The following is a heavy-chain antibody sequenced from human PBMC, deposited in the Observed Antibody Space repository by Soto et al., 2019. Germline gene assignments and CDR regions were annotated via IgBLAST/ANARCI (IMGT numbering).Heavy chain of an antibody. J-gene: IGHJ4*02. CDR3: VRTSLVVAAATREDY. CDR2: INSEGSST. V-gene: IGHV3-74*01. CDR1: GFTFSSYW. D-gene: IGHD2-15*01. Sequence: EVQLVESGGGLVQPGGSLRLSCAASGFTFSSYWVHWVRQAPGKGLVWVSRINSEGSSTSYADSVKGRFTLSRDNAKNTLYLQRNSLRAEGTAVDYRVRTSLVVAAATREDYWGQGTRVTASS.